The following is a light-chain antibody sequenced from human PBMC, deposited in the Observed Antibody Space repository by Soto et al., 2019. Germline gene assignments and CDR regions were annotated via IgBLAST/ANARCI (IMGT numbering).Light chain of an antibody. Sequence: DIVMTQSPDSLAVSLGERATINCKSSQSVLYSSNNKNYLAWYQQKPGQPPKLLIYWASTRESGVPDRFSGSGSGTDFTLTISSLQAEDVAVYYCQQYYSTPPAHTFGQGTKLEIK. CDR1: QSVLYSSNNKNY. V-gene: IGKV4-1*01. CDR3: QQYYSTPPAHT. CDR2: WAS. J-gene: IGKJ2*01.